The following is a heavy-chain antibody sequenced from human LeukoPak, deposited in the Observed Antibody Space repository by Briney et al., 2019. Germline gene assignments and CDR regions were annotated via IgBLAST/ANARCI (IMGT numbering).Heavy chain of an antibody. CDR2: IKQDGSEK. CDR1: GFTFSSYW. CDR3: ARDRRDTAMVTGAFDI. Sequence: GGSLRLSCAASGFTFSSYWMTWVRQAPGKGLEWVANIKQDGSEKYYVDSVKGRFTISRDNAKNSLYLQMNSLRAEDTAVYYCARDRRDTAMVTGAFDIWGQGTMVTVPS. D-gene: IGHD5-18*01. J-gene: IGHJ3*02. V-gene: IGHV3-7*01.